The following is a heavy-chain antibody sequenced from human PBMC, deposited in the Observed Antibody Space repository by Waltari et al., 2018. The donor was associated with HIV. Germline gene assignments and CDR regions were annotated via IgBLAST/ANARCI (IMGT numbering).Heavy chain of an antibody. CDR1: GYTFTGYY. CDR3: ARAQYYYDSSGYYYGDYGMDV. V-gene: IGHV1-2*02. CDR2: INPNSGGT. Sequence: QVQLVQSGAEVKKPGASVKVSCKASGYTFTGYYMHWVRPAHGQGLEWMGWINPNSGGTNYAQKFQGRVTMTRDTSISTAYMELSRLRSDDTAVYYCARAQYYYDSSGYYYGDYGMDVWGQGTTVTVSS. J-gene: IGHJ6*02. D-gene: IGHD3-22*01.